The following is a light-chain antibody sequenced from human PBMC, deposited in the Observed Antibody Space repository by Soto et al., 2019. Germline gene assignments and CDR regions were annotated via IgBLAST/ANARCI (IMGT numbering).Light chain of an antibody. CDR3: SSYASSSSYV. V-gene: IGLV2-14*01. J-gene: IGLJ1*01. CDR2: EVT. CDR1: SGDIGGYDY. Sequence: QSALTQPPSASGSPGQSVTISCTGTSGDIGGYDYVSWYQQHPGKAPKLMIYEVTSRPSGVSYRFSGSKSGNSASLTISGLQAEDEADYYCSSYASSSSYVFGGGTKLTVL.